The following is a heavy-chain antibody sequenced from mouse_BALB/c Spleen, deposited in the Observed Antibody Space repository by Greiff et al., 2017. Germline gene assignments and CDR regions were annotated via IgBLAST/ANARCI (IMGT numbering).Heavy chain of an antibody. CDR3: ARSPQCYGYPWFAC. V-gene: IGHV3-2*02. CDR2: ISYSGST. CDR1: GYSITSDYA. Sequence: DVHLAQSGPGLVKPSQSLSLTCTVTGYSITSDYAWYWIRQLPGNKLEWMGYISYSGSTSYNPSLKSRTSITRDTSNNQFFLQLNSVTTEDTATYCCARSPQCYGYPWFACWSQGSLVTDSA. D-gene: IGHD1-2*01. J-gene: IGHJ3*01.